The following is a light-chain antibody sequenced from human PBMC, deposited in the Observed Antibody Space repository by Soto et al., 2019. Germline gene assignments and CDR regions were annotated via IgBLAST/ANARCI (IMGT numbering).Light chain of an antibody. CDR3: QQSYSIPYT. Sequence: IQMTQSASSLSAYVGDRVTITCRASQSITGYLNWYQQKPGKAPKLLIYAASSLQSGVPSRFSGSGSGTDFTLTISSLQPEDFATYYCQQSYSIPYTFGQGTKLEIK. CDR1: QSITGY. V-gene: IGKV1-39*01. J-gene: IGKJ2*01. CDR2: AAS.